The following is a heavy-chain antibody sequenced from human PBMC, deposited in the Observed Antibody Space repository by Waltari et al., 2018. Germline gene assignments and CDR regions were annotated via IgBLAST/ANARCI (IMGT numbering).Heavy chain of an antibody. CDR3: ARVELRYYDSSGYYYLSPTYYY. V-gene: IGHV4-34*01. CDR1: GGSFSGYY. D-gene: IGHD3-22*01. Sequence: QVQLQQWGAGLLKPSETLSLTCAVYGGSFSGYYWSWIRQPPGKGLEWIVEINHRGSTIYTPSPKTRVTISVDTSKNQFSLKLISVTAADTAVYYCARVELRYYDSSGYYYLSPTYYYWGQGTLVTVSS. CDR2: INHRGST. J-gene: IGHJ4*02.